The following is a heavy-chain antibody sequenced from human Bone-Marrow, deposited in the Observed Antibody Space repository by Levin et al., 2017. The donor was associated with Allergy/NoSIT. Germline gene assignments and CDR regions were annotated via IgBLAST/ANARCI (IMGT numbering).Heavy chain of an antibody. J-gene: IGHJ4*02. CDR1: GFAFNSYA. Sequence: GESLKISCVASGFAFNSYAMSWVRQAPGRGLQWVSAIGGRGDTTDYTDSVNGRFTISRDNTANTLYLELNSLRADDTATYYCAKQWGAYFDHWGQGTLVTVSS. CDR2: IGGRGDTT. V-gene: IGHV3-23*01. D-gene: IGHD1-26*01. CDR3: AKQWGAYFDH.